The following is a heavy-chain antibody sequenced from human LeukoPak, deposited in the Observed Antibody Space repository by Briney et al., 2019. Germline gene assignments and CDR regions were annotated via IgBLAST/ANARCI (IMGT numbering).Heavy chain of an antibody. CDR1: GYTFTGYY. V-gene: IGHV1-2*02. Sequence: ASVKVSCKASGYTFTGYYMHWVRQAPGQGLEWMGWINPNSGGTNYAQKFQGRVTMTRDTSISTAYMELSRLRSDDTAVYYRARDRSTRSYYYYMDVWGKGTTVTVSS. CDR2: INPNSGGT. CDR3: ARDRSTRSYYYYMDV. D-gene: IGHD2-2*01. J-gene: IGHJ6*03.